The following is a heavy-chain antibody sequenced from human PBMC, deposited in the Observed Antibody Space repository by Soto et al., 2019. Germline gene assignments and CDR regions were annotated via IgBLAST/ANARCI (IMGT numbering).Heavy chain of an antibody. J-gene: IGHJ6*02. Sequence: SETLSLTCTVSGGSISSGGYYWSWIRQHPGKGLEWIGYIYYSGSTYYNPSLKSRVTISVDASKNQFSLKLSSVTAADTAVYYCAREGLGSPGIAAAGGDYYYGMDVWGQGTTVTVSS. V-gene: IGHV4-31*03. CDR2: IYYSGST. CDR1: GGSISSGGYY. D-gene: IGHD6-13*01. CDR3: AREGLGSPGIAAAGGDYYYGMDV.